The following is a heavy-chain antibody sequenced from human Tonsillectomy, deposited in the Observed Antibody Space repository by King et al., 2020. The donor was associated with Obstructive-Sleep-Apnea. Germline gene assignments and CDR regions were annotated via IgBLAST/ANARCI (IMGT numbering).Heavy chain of an antibody. CDR3: ATVGAVRGINWFDP. Sequence: QLVQSGAEVKKPGASVKVSCKASGYTFTSYEINWVRQATGQGLEWMGWMHPNSGNTGYAQKFQGRVTMTRNTSISTAYMELSSLRSEDTAVYYCATVGAVRGINWFDPWGQGTLVTVSS. D-gene: IGHD3-10*01. CDR1: GYTFTSYE. J-gene: IGHJ5*02. CDR2: MHPNSGNT. V-gene: IGHV1-8*01.